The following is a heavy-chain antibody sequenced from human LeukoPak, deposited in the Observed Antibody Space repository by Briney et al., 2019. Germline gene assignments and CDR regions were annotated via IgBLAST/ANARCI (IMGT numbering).Heavy chain of an antibody. CDR1: GFTVSSNY. J-gene: IGHJ5*02. Sequence: GGSLRLSCAASGFTVSSNYMSWVRQAPGKGLEWVSAISGSGGSTYYADSVKGRFTISRDNSKNTLYLQMNSLRAEDTAVYYCAKDGSSVPFDPWGQGTLVTVSS. V-gene: IGHV3-23*01. CDR2: ISGSGGST. D-gene: IGHD3-22*01. CDR3: AKDGSSVPFDP.